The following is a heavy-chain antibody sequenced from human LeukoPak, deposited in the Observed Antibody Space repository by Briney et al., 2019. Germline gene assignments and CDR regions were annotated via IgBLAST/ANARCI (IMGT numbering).Heavy chain of an antibody. CDR1: GFAFSSYS. CDR3: ARVSDAYDYFFDY. CDR2: VSRRSSFI. J-gene: IGHJ4*02. D-gene: IGHD5-12*01. Sequence: PGGSRRLSCAAAGFAFSSYSMNWVRQAPGKGLEWVSSVSRRSSFIFYADSVQGRFTVSRDDAKDSLFLQMNSLRAEDTAVYYCARVSDAYDYFFDYWGQGTLVTVSS. V-gene: IGHV3-21*01.